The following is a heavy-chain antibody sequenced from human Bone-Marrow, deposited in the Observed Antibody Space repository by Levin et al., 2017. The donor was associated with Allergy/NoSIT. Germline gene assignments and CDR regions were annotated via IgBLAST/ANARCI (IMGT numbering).Heavy chain of an antibody. CDR1: GFTFDDYG. CDR2: INWNGGSI. V-gene: IGHV3-20*01. CDR3: ARYSSSSSPFDY. D-gene: IGHD6-6*01. Sequence: PGGSLRLSCAASGFTFDDYGMSWVRQAPGKGLEWVSGINWNGGSISYADSVKGRFTISRDNARNSLFLEMNTLRVEDTALYHCARYSSSSSPFDYWGQGILVTVSS. J-gene: IGHJ4*02.